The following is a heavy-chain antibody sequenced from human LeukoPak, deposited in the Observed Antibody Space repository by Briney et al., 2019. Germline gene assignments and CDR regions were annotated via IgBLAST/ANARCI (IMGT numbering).Heavy chain of an antibody. CDR3: ARHVRRGSNYFDY. CDR2: IYYSGST. D-gene: IGHD2-2*01. CDR1: GGSISSYY. J-gene: IGHJ4*02. Sequence: SETLSLTCTVSGGSISSYYWSWIRQPPGKGLEWIGYIYYSGSTNYNPSLKSRVTMSVDTSKSQFSLKLSSVTAADTAVYYCARHVRRGSNYFDYWGQGTLVTVSS. V-gene: IGHV4-59*08.